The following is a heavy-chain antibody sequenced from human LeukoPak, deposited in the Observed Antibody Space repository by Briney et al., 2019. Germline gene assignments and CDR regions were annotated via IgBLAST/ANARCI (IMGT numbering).Heavy chain of an antibody. CDR1: GFTFSSYG. Sequence: PGGSLRLSCAASGFTFSSYGMHWVRQAPGKGLEWVAVIWYDGSNKYYADSVKGRFTISRDNSKNTLYLQMNSLRAGDTAVYYCARAALIVVVPAAMDNWFDPWGQGTLVTVSS. CDR3: ARAALIVVVPAAMDNWFDP. V-gene: IGHV3-33*01. CDR2: IWYDGSNK. D-gene: IGHD2-2*01. J-gene: IGHJ5*02.